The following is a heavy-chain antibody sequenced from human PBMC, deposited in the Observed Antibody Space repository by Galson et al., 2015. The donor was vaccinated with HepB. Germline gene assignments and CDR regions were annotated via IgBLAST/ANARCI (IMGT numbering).Heavy chain of an antibody. Sequence: SLRLSCAASGFTFSSYAMNWVRQAPGKGLEWVSGIGARGTYTYYADSVKGRFTVSRDNSKNTLYLQTNSLRAEDTARYYCAKDDDYAEYGYYFDHWGQGTLVTVSS. D-gene: IGHD4-17*01. CDR3: AKDDDYAEYGYYFDH. V-gene: IGHV3-23*01. CDR2: IGARGTYT. CDR1: GFTFSSYA. J-gene: IGHJ4*02.